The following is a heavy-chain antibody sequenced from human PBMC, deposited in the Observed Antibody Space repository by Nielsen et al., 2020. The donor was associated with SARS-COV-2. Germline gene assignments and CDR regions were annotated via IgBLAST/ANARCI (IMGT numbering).Heavy chain of an antibody. CDR1: GGTFSSYD. J-gene: IGHJ4*02. D-gene: IGHD6-19*01. CDR3: ARDRPGYSSGWRFGHDY. CDR2: IIPIFGTA. V-gene: IGHV1-69*13. Sequence: SVKVSCKASGGTFSSYDISWVRQAPRQGLEWMGGIIPIFGTAKYAQKFQGRVTITADESTSTAYMELSSLRSEDTAVYYCARDRPGYSSGWRFGHDYWGQGTLVTVSS.